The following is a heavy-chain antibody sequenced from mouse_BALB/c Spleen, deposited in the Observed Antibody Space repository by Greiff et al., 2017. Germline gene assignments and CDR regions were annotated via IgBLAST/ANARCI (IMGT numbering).Heavy chain of an antibody. CDR1: GFTFSSFG. Sequence: EVKLQESGGGLVQPGGSRKLSCAASGFTFSSFGMHWVRQAPEKGLEWVAYISSGSSTIYYADTVKGRFTISRDNPKNTLFLQMTSLRSEDTAMYYCAREDYYGSSWFAYWGQGTLVTVSA. D-gene: IGHD1-1*01. J-gene: IGHJ3*01. V-gene: IGHV5-17*02. CDR2: ISSGSSTI. CDR3: AREDYYGSSWFAY.